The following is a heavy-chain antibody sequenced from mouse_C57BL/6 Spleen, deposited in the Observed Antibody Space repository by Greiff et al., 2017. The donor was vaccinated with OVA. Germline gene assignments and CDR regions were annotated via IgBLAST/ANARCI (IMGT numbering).Heavy chain of an antibody. D-gene: IGHD1-1*01. CDR2: IYPGDGDT. Sequence: VQLQQSGPELVKPGASVKISCKASGYAFSSSWMNWVKQRPGKGLEWIGRIYPGDGDTNYNGKFKGKATLTADKSSSTAYMQLSSLTSEDSAGYFCARVSGSSYVGYWGQGTTLTVSS. V-gene: IGHV1-82*01. J-gene: IGHJ2*01. CDR3: ARVSGSSYVGY. CDR1: GYAFSSSW.